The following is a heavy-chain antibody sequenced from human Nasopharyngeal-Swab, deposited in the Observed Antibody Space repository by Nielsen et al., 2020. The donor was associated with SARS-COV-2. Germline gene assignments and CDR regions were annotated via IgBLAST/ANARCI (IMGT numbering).Heavy chain of an antibody. CDR1: GFTFDDYT. Sequence: GGSLRLSCAASGFTFDDYTMHWVRQAPGKGLEGVSGISWNSGSIGYADSVKGRFTISRDNAKNSLYLQMNSLRAEDTALYHCAREGGYCSGGSCPYYGMDVWGQGTTVTRLL. J-gene: IGHJ6*02. D-gene: IGHD2-15*01. V-gene: IGHV3-9*01. CDR2: ISWNSGSI. CDR3: AREGGYCSGGSCPYYGMDV.